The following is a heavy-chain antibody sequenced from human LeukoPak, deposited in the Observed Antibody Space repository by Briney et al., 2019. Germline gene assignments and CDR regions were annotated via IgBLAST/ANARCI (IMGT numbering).Heavy chain of an antibody. J-gene: IGHJ4*02. CDR2: IILILGIA. CDR1: GGTFSSYA. V-gene: IGHV1-69*04. D-gene: IGHD2-15*01. CDR3: ARDGYCSGGSCYCY. Sequence: SVKVSCKASGGTFSSYAISWVRQAPGQGLEWMGRIILILGIANYAQKFQGRVTITADKSTSTAYMELSSLRSEDTAVYYCARDGYCSGGSCYCYWGQGTLVTVSS.